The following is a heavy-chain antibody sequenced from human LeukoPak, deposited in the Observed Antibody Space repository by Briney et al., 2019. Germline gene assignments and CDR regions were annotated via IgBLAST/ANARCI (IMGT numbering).Heavy chain of an antibody. CDR2: INPDSGDT. V-gene: IGHV1-2*02. CDR3: AIPVYDSSGYYYGWFDP. D-gene: IGHD3-22*01. CDR1: GYTFTGYF. J-gene: IGHJ5*02. Sequence: ASVKVSCKASGYTFTGYFMHWLRQAPGQGLEWMGWINPDSGDTNYAQKFQGRVTMTRDTSISTAYMELSSLRSDDTAVYYCAIPVYDSSGYYYGWFDPWGQGTLVTVSS.